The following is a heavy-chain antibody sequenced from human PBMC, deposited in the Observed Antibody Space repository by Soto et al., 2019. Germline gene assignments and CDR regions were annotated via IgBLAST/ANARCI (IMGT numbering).Heavy chain of an antibody. CDR1: GYSITAGGYY. CDR2: FYSSGSI. D-gene: IGHD6-19*01. Sequence: SETLSLTCFVSGYSITAGGYYWSWIRHHPGKGLEWIGNFYSSGSISYNPSLRSRVSISGDTSSNQFSMSLTSMTAADTARYYCARVYSSGSGWFHHWGQGTLVTVSS. CDR3: ARVYSSGSGWFHH. J-gene: IGHJ5*02. V-gene: IGHV4-31*03.